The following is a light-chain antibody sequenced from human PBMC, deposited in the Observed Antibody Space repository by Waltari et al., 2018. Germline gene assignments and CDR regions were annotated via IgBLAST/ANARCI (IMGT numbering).Light chain of an antibody. V-gene: IGLV3-21*04. Sequence: SYVLTQPPSVSVAPGKPARITCGGNTIGSKRVHWYQQKPGQAPVLVIYYDSDWPSGIPERFSGSNSGNTATLTISRVEAGDEADYYCQVWDSSSDHVVFGGGTKLTVL. CDR1: TIGSKR. CDR2: YDS. CDR3: QVWDSSSDHVV. J-gene: IGLJ2*01.